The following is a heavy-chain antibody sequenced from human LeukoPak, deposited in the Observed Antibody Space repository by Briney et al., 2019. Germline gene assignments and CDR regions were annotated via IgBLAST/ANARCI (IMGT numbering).Heavy chain of an antibody. CDR3: AKGSGRGSSSALDY. Sequence: GGSLRLSCAASGFTFGNYDMSWVPQAPGKGLEWVSIISSSDASTHYADSVTGRFTISTDNAKNTLYLQMNSLRAEDTALYYCAKGSGRGSSSALDYWGQGTLVTVSS. J-gene: IGHJ4*02. V-gene: IGHV3-23*01. CDR2: ISSSDAST. D-gene: IGHD5-18*01. CDR1: GFTFGNYD.